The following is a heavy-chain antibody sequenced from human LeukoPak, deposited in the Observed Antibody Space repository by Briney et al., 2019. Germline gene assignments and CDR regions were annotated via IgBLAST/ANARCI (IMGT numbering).Heavy chain of an antibody. CDR2: TIPIFGTA. CDR3: ASAHDSSGYYTHDAFDI. V-gene: IGHV1-69*13. J-gene: IGHJ3*02. Sequence: SVKVSCKASGGTFSSYAISWVRQAPGQGLEWMGGTIPIFGTANYAQKFQGRVTITADESTSTAYMELSSLRSEDTAVYYCASAHDSSGYYTHDAFDIWGQGTMVTVSS. CDR1: GGTFSSYA. D-gene: IGHD3-22*01.